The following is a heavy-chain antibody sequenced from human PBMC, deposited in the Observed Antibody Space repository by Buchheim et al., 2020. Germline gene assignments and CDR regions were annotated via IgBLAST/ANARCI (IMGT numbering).Heavy chain of an antibody. CDR3: ARDFSPRTTVTEPEGDYFDY. CDR2: INPSGGST. J-gene: IGHJ4*02. V-gene: IGHV1-46*01. D-gene: IGHD4-17*01. CDR1: GYTFTSYY. Sequence: QVQLVQSGAEVKKPGASVKVSCKASGYTFTSYYMHWVRQAPGQGLEWMGIINPSGGSTSYAQKFQGRVTMTRDTSTSTVYMELSSLRSEDTAVYYCARDFSPRTTVTEPEGDYFDYWGQGTL.